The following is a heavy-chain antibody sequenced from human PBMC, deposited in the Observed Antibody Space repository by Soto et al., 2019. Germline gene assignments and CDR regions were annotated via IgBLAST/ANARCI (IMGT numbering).Heavy chain of an antibody. J-gene: IGHJ4*02. CDR1: GFTFSSYA. D-gene: IGHD1-26*01. Sequence: GGSLRLSCAASGFTFSSYAMNWVRQAPGKGLEWVSGISGSVGNTYYADSVKGRFTISRDNSKNTLYLQMYSLRAGDMAVYYCAKGGGRGGSFNTRVDYWGQGTPVTVSS. V-gene: IGHV3-23*01. CDR3: AKGGGRGGSFNTRVDY. CDR2: ISGSVGNT.